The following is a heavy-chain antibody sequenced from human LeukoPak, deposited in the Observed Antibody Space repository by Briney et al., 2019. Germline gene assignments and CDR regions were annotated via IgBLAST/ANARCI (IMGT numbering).Heavy chain of an antibody. CDR1: GGSISSGDYY. Sequence: NPSQTLSLTCTVSGGSISSGDYYWSWIRQPPGKGLEWIGYIYYSGSTYYNPSLKSRVTISVGTSKNQFSLKLSSVTAADMAVYYCARSTYYYDSSASPEFDYWGQGTLVTVSS. D-gene: IGHD3-22*01. V-gene: IGHV4-30-4*01. CDR3: ARSTYYYDSSASPEFDY. J-gene: IGHJ4*02. CDR2: IYYSGST.